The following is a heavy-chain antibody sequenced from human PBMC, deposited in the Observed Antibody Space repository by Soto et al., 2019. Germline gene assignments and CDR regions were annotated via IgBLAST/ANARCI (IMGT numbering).Heavy chain of an antibody. D-gene: IGHD3-3*02. CDR2: MHPNSGTT. J-gene: IGHJ6*02. Sequence: ASVKVSCKASGYTFSSYEINWVRQATGQGLEWMGWMHPNSGTTQYAQKFRGWVTMTRDTSIGTAYMEVSRLKSDDTAVYYCARALPRLFTFFYDYYAMDVWGQGTTVTVSS. CDR3: ARALPRLFTFFYDYYAMDV. V-gene: IGHV1-8*01. CDR1: GYTFSSYE.